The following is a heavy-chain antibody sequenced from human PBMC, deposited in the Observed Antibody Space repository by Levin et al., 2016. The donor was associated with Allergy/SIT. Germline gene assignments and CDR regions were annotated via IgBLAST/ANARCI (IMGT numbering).Heavy chain of an antibody. CDR2: IYSGGST. J-gene: IGHJ6*02. Sequence: GGSLRLSCAASGFTVSSNYMSWVRQAPGKGLEWVSVIYSGGSTYYADSVKGRFTISRDNSKNTLYLQMNSLRAEDTAVYYCARGLSDDPYYYYGMDVWGQGTTVTVSS. CDR3: ARGLSDDPYYYYGMDV. D-gene: IGHD3-16*01. V-gene: IGHV3-53*01. CDR1: GFTVSSNY.